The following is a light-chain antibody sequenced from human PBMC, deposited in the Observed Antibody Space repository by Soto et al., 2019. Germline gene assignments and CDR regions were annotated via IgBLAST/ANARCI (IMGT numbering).Light chain of an antibody. J-gene: IGLJ2*01. CDR2: DVS. Sequence: QSALTQPASVSGSPGQSITISCTGTSSDVGGYNYVSWYQQHPGKAPKLMIYDVSTRPSGVSNRFSGSKSGNTASLTISGLQAEDEADYYCSSYTSSSTVVFGGGTTLTVL. CDR3: SSYTSSSTVV. V-gene: IGLV2-14*03. CDR1: SSDVGGYNY.